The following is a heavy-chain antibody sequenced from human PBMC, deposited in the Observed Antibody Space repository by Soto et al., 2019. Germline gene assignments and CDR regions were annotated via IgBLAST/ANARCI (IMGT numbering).Heavy chain of an antibody. J-gene: IGHJ6*02. CDR2: IYPGDSDT. CDR1: GYSFTNYW. CDR3: ARQGGGGYSGYPTPYYYYGMDV. D-gene: IGHD5-12*01. Sequence: GESLKISCKGSGYSFTNYWIGWVRQMPGKGLEWMGIIYPGDSDTTYSPSFQGQVTISADKSISTAYLQWSSLRASDTAMYYCARQGGGGYSGYPTPYYYYGMDVWGQGTTVTSP. V-gene: IGHV5-51*01.